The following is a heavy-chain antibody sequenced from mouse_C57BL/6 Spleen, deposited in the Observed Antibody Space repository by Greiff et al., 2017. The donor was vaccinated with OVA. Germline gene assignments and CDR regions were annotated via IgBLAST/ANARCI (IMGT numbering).Heavy chain of an antibody. CDR2: ISSGSSTI. Sequence: EVQVVESGGGLVKPGGSLKLSCAASGFTFSDYGMHWVRQAPEKGLEWVAYISSGSSTIYYADTVKGRFTISRDNAKNTLFLQMTSLRSEDTAMYYCARGYYDYGNYYAMDYWGQGTSVTVSS. V-gene: IGHV5-17*01. J-gene: IGHJ4*01. CDR3: ARGYYDYGNYYAMDY. CDR1: GFTFSDYG. D-gene: IGHD2-4*01.